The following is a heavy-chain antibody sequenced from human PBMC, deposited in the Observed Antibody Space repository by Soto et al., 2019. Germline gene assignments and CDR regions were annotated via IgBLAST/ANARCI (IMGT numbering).Heavy chain of an antibody. CDR3: ARGEAAAAPYGMAF. Sequence: GESLKISCKGSGYSFTSYWIGWVRQMPGKGLGWMGIIYPGDSSTRYSPSLQGQVTISVDKSISTAYLQWSSLKASDTAMYYCARGEAAAAPYGMAFWGQGTTVTVSS. V-gene: IGHV5-51*01. CDR2: IYPGDSST. CDR1: GYSFTSYW. D-gene: IGHD6-13*01. J-gene: IGHJ6*02.